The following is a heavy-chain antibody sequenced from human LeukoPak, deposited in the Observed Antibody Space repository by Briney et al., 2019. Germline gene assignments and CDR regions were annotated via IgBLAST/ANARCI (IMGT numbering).Heavy chain of an antibody. D-gene: IGHD2-2*02. CDR2: ISYDGSNK. CDR1: GFTFSSYA. CDR3: ARDRIPKHPYYYGMDV. Sequence: GGSLRLSCAASGFTFSSYAMHWVRQAPGKGLEWVAVISYDGSNKYYADSVKGRFTISRDNSKNTLYLQMNSLRAEDTAVYYCARDRIPKHPYYYGMDVWGQGTTVTVSS. V-gene: IGHV3-30-3*01. J-gene: IGHJ6*02.